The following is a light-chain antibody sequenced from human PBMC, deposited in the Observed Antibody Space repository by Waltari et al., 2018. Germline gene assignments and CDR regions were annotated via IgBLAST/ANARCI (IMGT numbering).Light chain of an antibody. J-gene: IGLJ1*01. CDR2: QDN. CDR1: ELGERY. V-gene: IGLV3-1*01. Sequence: SYDLTQAPSVSVSPGQTAIITCSGHELGERYAAWYHQKAGQSPVLLIYQDNKRPSGIPERFSGSNSGNTATLTISGTQTMDEADYYCQAWDNSLEVFGPGTKVTVL. CDR3: QAWDNSLEV.